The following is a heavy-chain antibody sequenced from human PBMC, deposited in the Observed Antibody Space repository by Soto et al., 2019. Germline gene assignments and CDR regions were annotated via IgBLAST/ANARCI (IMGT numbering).Heavy chain of an antibody. Sequence: EVQLLESGGGLVQRGGYLRLSCAASGFTFSNYPMSWVRQAPGKGLEWASVISGSGAFYADSDQGRFTISRDHSKNTLYLQMTSLRGVYTAVYYCAKDTCGGTVSCWSHDSWGQGTLVTVSS. D-gene: IGHD2-15*01. CDR3: AKDTCGGTVSCWSHDS. J-gene: IGHJ4*02. CDR2: ISGSGA. V-gene: IGHV3-23*01. CDR1: GFTFSNYP.